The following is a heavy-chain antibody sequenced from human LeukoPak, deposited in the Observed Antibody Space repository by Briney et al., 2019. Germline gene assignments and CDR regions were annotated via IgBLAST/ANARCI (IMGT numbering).Heavy chain of an antibody. V-gene: IGHV4-34*01. CDR1: GGSFSGYY. J-gene: IGHJ3*02. CDR2: INHSGST. CDR3: ARSITQTTIFGVADAFDI. Sequence: SETLSLTCAVYGGSFSGYYWSWIRQPPGKGLEWIGEINHSGSTNYNPSLKSRVTISVDTSKNQFSLKLSSVTAADTAVYYCARSITQTTIFGVADAFDIWGQGTMVTVSS. D-gene: IGHD3-3*01.